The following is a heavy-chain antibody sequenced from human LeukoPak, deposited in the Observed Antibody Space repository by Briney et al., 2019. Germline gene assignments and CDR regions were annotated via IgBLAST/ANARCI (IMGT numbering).Heavy chain of an antibody. CDR1: GFTFSTYW. CDR2: IMQDGSEK. D-gene: IGHD2-15*01. Sequence: GGSLRLSCVASGFTFSTYWMSWVRQAPGKGLEWVASIMQDGSEKYYVDSVKGRFTISRDNSKNTLYLQMNSLRAEDTAVYYCAKAGDCSGGSCAFDPWGQGTLVTVSS. J-gene: IGHJ5*02. CDR3: AKAGDCSGGSCAFDP. V-gene: IGHV3-7*01.